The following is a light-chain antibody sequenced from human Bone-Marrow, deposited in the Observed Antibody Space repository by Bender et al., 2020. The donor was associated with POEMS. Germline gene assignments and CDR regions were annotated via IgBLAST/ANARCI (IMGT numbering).Light chain of an antibody. CDR3: CSYAGSYGVV. CDR1: SSDVGSDDL. CDR2: DVN. V-gene: IGLV2-23*02. J-gene: IGLJ2*01. Sequence: QSALTQPASVSGSPGQSITISCTGSSSDVGSDDLVSWYQQHPDKAPKLVIYDVNKRPSGVPDRFSGSKSGNTASLTISGLQGEDEADYYCCSYAGSYGVVFGGGTKLTVL.